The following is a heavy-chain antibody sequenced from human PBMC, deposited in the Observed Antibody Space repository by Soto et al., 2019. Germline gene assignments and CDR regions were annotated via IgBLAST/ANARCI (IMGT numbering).Heavy chain of an antibody. V-gene: IGHV3-33*06. CDR3: SKDVNPVFYYLDY. D-gene: IGHD3-10*01. CDR2: IWYDSTYK. Sequence: QVQLVESGGGVVQPGGSLRLSCLASGFDFSTNGMHWVRQAPGKGLEWVAVIWYDSTYKYYGYSVNGRFTISRDHHKNTLYLQMDSLRVDDTAVYYCSKDVNPVFYYLDYWGQGTLVTVSS. J-gene: IGHJ4*02. CDR1: GFDFSTNG.